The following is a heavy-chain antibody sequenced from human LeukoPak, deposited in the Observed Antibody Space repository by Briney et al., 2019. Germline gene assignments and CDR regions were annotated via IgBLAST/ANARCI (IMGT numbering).Heavy chain of an antibody. J-gene: IGHJ6*03. CDR1: GFTFSDYY. V-gene: IGHV4-34*01. D-gene: IGHD3-3*01. CDR3: ARVGGGGDFWSGYYTRYYYYYMDV. Sequence: LRLSCAASGFTFSDYYMSWIRQPPGKGLEWIGEINHSGSTNCNPSLKSRVTISVDTSKNQFSLKLSSVTAADTAVYYCARVGGGGDFWSGYYTRYYYYYMDVWGKGTTVTVSS. CDR2: INHSGST.